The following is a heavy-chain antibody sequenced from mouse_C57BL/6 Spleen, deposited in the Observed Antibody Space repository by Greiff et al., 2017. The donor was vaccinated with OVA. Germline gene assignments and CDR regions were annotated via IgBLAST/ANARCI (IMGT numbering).Heavy chain of an antibody. Sequence: EVQLQQSGPELVKPGASVKIPCKASGYTFTDYNMDWVKQSHGKSLEWIGDINPNNGGTIYNQKFKGKATLTVDKSSSTAYMELRSLTSEDTAVYYCARYYYGSWGYWYFDVWGTGTTVTVSA. CDR2: INPNNGGT. CDR3: ARYYYGSWGYWYFDV. J-gene: IGHJ1*03. V-gene: IGHV1-18*01. CDR1: GYTFTDYN. D-gene: IGHD1-1*01.